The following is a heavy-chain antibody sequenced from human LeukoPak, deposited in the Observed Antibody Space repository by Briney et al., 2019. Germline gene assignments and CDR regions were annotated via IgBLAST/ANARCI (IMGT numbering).Heavy chain of an antibody. Sequence: GESLKISCQGSGYSFTNYWIAWVRQMPGKGLEWMGIIYPGDSDTRVSPSFRGRVTMSADKSVSTAYLQLNNLKASDTAVYYCASSETPWRFDPWGQGTLVTVSS. V-gene: IGHV5-51*01. CDR2: IYPGDSDT. CDR1: GYSFTNYW. CDR3: ASSETPWRFDP. J-gene: IGHJ5*02.